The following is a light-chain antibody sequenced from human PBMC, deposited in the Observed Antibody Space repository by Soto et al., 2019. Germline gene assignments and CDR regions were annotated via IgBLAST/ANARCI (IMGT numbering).Light chain of an antibody. CDR2: DVS. CDR3: NSYTSSSTSYV. V-gene: IGLV2-14*03. J-gene: IGLJ1*01. Sequence: QSVLTQPASVSGSPLQSITISCPGTSSDVGGYNFVSWYQQHPGKAPKLLIYDVSDRPSGVSNRFSGSKSGNTASLTISGPQAEDEADYYCNSYTSSSTSYVFGSGTKVTVL. CDR1: SSDVGGYNF.